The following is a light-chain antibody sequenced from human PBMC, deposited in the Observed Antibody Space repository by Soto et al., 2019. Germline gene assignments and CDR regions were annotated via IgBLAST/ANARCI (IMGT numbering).Light chain of an antibody. CDR1: QNINAW. Sequence: DIHMTQSPSSLSVSVGDRVTITCQTSQNINAWLAWYQQRPGQAPKLLIYDASTVQSGVPSRFSGSGSGTDFTLTIARLEPEDFAVYYCQQYGDSPRTFGQGTRLEIK. CDR3: QQYGDSPRT. CDR2: DAS. J-gene: IGKJ5*01. V-gene: IGKV1-5*01.